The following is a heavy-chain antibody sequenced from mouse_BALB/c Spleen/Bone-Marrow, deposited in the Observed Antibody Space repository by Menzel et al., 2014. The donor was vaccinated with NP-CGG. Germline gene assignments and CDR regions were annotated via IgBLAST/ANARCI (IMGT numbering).Heavy chain of an antibody. Sequence: QVQLQQSGAELVKPGLSVRLCCKATGYTFTGNWMHWVKQRPGQGLERIGEINPSNGRTNYNEKFKSMPTLTVDKSSSTAYMQLSSLTSEDSSVFYCARLIYGSSYIVGFWAQCTPVTVSS. CDR2: INPSNGRT. V-gene: IGHV1S81*02. D-gene: IGHD1-1*01. J-gene: IGHJ4*01. CDR1: GYTFTGNW. CDR3: ARLIYGSSYIVGF.